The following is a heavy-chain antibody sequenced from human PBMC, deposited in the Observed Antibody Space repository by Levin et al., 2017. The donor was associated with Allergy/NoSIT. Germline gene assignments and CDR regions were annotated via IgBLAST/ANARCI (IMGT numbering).Heavy chain of an antibody. V-gene: IGHV4-59*01. CDR1: GGSIRSYY. J-gene: IGHJ6*02. Sequence: SQTLSLPCTVSGGSIRSYYWSWIRQPPGKGLEWIGYIYYSGRTNYNPSLKSRVTISVDTSKNQFSLKLSSVTAADTAVYYCARDRTISTQQTYYYGMDVWGQGTTVTVSS. CDR3: ARDRTISTQQTYYYGMDV. D-gene: IGHD3-3*01. CDR2: IYYSGRT.